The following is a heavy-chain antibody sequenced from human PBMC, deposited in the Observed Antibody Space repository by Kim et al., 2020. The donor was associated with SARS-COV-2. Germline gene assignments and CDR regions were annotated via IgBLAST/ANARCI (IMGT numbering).Heavy chain of an antibody. CDR3: ARGPFLEWFLSSYYYYGMDV. Sequence: SETLSLTCTVSGGSVSSGSYYWSWIRQPPGKGLEWIGYIYYSGSTNYNPSLKSRVTISIDTSKNQFSLKLSSVTAADTAVYYCARGPFLEWFLSSYYYYGMDVWGRGTTVTVSS. J-gene: IGHJ6*02. CDR1: GGSVSSGSYY. V-gene: IGHV4-61*01. CDR2: IYYSGST. D-gene: IGHD3-3*02.